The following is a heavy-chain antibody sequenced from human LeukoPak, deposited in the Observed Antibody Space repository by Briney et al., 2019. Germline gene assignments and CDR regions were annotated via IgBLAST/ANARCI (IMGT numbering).Heavy chain of an antibody. CDR3: ARDHSYYFGSQTSTLDV. CDR1: GASISTGGFY. J-gene: IGHJ6*02. Sequence: PSQTLSLTCTICGASISTGGFYWTWIRQPPGEGLEWIGYIYYTGSVDYNASLKSRLTISLDTSKDRFSLKLNSVTAADTAVYYCARDHSYYFGSQTSTLDVWGQGTAVTVSS. V-gene: IGHV4-31*03. D-gene: IGHD3-10*01. CDR2: IYYTGSV.